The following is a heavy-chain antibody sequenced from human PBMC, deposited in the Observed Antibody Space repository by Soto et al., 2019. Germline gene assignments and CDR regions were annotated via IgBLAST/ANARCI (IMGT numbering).Heavy chain of an antibody. Sequence: QVQLVESGGGVVQPGRSLRLSCAASGFTFSSYAMHWVRQAPGKGLEWVAVISYDGSNKYYADSVKGRFTISRDNSKNTLYLQMNSLRAEDTAVYYCARDHYYDSSGSFDYWGQGTLVTVSS. V-gene: IGHV3-30-3*01. CDR1: GFTFSSYA. CDR2: ISYDGSNK. J-gene: IGHJ4*02. CDR3: ARDHYYDSSGSFDY. D-gene: IGHD3-22*01.